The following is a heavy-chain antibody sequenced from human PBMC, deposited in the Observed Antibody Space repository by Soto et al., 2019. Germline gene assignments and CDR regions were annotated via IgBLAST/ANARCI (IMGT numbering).Heavy chain of an antibody. CDR3: SIGSWSAETFDI. J-gene: IGHJ3*02. D-gene: IGHD2-2*01. V-gene: IGHV1-69*02. Sequence: QVHLVQSGAEVKTPGSSVKVSCKAAGGTFNTYTLIWVRQAPGHGLEWMGRIIPMLTVTNSAQTFQGRVTLTADKSTGTAFMELTSLRSDDTAIYYCSIGSWSAETFDIWGQGTMVTVSS. CDR2: IIPMLTVT. CDR1: GGTFNTYT.